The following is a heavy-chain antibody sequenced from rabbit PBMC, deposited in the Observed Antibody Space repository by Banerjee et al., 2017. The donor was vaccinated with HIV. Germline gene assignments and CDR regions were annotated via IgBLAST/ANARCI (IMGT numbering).Heavy chain of an antibody. CDR3: ARSAGSADYSYDL. V-gene: IGHV1S45*01. J-gene: IGHJ3*01. CDR1: GFSFSNKYV. Sequence: QEQLEESGGDLVKPEGSLTLTCTASGFSFSNKYVMCWVRQAPGKGLEWIACINTITGDTVYATWAKGRFTISKASWTTVTLQMTSLAAADTATYFCARSAGSADYSYDLWGQGTLVTVS. CDR2: INTITGDT. D-gene: IGHD4-2*01.